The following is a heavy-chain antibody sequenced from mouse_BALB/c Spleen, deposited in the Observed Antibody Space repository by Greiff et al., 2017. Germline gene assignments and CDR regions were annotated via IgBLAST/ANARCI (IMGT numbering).Heavy chain of an antibody. D-gene: IGHD1-1*01. J-gene: IGHJ2*01. V-gene: IGHV14-1*02. CDR3: ARKGTTVVA. CDR1: GFNIKDYY. Sequence: DVKLVESGAELVRPGALVKLSCKASGFNIKDYYMHWVKQRPEQGLEWIGWIDPENGNTIYDPKFQGKASITADTSSNTAYLQLSSLTSEDTAVYYCARKGTTVVAWGQGTTLTVSS. CDR2: IDPENGNT.